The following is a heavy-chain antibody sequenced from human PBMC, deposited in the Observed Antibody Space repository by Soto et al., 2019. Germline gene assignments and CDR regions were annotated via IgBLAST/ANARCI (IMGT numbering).Heavy chain of an antibody. D-gene: IGHD1-26*01. J-gene: IGHJ2*01. Sequence: ASVNVSCKASGYTFTGYYIHWVREAPGQGLEWMGWINPQTGGTSYAQKFQGRVTMTRDTSTSTVYMELSSLRSEDTAVYYCARQAVGSGDWYFDLWGRGTLVTVSS. CDR2: INPQTGGT. V-gene: IGHV1-2*02. CDR3: ARQAVGSGDWYFDL. CDR1: GYTFTGYY.